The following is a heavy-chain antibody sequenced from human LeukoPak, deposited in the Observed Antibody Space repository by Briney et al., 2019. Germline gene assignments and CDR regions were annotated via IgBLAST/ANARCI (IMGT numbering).Heavy chain of an antibody. V-gene: IGHV4-4*07. CDR2: VNINVNT. CDR3: ARDLMGPTAGRTGFDI. J-gene: IGHJ3*02. CDR1: GGSIKGYY. D-gene: IGHD1-26*01. Sequence: PSDTLSLTCSVSGGSIKGYYLSWIRQPAGKGLEWIGRVNINVNTNRNLNLSSRVTMSGDPSTNQFSLNLSSVTAADTAVYYCARDLMGPTAGRTGFDIWGQGIMVTVSS.